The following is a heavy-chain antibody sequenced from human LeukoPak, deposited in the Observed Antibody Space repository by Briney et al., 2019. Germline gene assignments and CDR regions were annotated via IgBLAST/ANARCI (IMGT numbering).Heavy chain of an antibody. CDR2: FNPEDGET. V-gene: IGHV1-24*01. Sequence: ASVKVSCKVSGYTLSELSIHWVRLPPGKGIEWVGRFNPEDGETYSAQTFQGRHILTEDTSTDTAYMVLRTLRSEDTAVFYCAASFLRFSPDFDYWGQGTLVTVSS. CDR3: AASFLRFSPDFDY. J-gene: IGHJ4*02. D-gene: IGHD2/OR15-2a*01. CDR1: GYTLSELS.